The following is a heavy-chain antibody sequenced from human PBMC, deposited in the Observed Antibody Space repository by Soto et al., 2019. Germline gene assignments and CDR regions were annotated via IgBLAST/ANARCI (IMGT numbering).Heavy chain of an antibody. J-gene: IGHJ6*02. CDR3: ARHSAGSHYYYYYGMDV. CDR1: GYTFTSYG. V-gene: IGHV1-18*01. CDR2: ISAYNGNT. Sequence: GASVKVSCKASGYTFTSYGISWVRQAPGQGLEWMGWISAYNGNTNYAQKLQGRVTMTTDTSTSTAYMELRSLRSDDTAVYYCARHSAGSHYYYYYGMDVWGQGXTVTVYS.